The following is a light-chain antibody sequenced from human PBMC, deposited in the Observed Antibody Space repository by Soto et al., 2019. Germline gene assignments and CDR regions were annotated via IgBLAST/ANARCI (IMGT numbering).Light chain of an antibody. Sequence: DIQITQSPSTLSASVGDGVTITCRASQRISTWLAWYQQKPGKAPKLLISDASSLETGVPSRFSGSGSGTEFTLTISSLQPDDFATYYCQQYNTFWTFGQGTKVDIK. CDR3: QQYNTFWT. CDR2: DAS. J-gene: IGKJ1*01. CDR1: QRISTW. V-gene: IGKV1-5*01.